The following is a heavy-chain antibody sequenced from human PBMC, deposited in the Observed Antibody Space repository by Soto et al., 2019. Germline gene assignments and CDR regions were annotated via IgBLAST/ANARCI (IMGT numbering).Heavy chain of an antibody. CDR2: INPSGGGT. V-gene: IGHV1-46*01. J-gene: IGHJ4*02. Sequence: SVKVSCTSSGYTFTNYYMHWVRQAPGQGLEWMGIINPSGGGTTYAQKFQGRVTMTRDTSTSTVYMELSSLRSEDTAVYYCARDRYSYGYFYWGQGTLVTVSS. CDR3: ARDRYSYGYFY. CDR1: GYTFTNYY. D-gene: IGHD5-18*01.